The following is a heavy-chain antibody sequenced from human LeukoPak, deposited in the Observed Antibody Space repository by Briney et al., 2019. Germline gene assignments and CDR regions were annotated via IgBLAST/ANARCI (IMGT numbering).Heavy chain of an antibody. J-gene: IGHJ4*02. CDR1: GFTVSSNS. V-gene: IGHV3-53*01. CDR2: IYSDNT. Sequence: PGGSLRLSCTVSGFTVSSNSMSWVRQAPGKGLEWVSFIYSDNTHYSDSVKGRFTISRDNSKNTLYLQMNSLRAEDTAVYYCARGMYYYETSGYHPFDYWGQGTLVTVSS. CDR3: ARGMYYYETSGYHPFDY. D-gene: IGHD3-22*01.